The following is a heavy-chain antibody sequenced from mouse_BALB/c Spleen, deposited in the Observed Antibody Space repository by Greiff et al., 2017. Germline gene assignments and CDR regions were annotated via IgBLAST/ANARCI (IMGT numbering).Heavy chain of an antibody. CDR2: ISSGSSTI. Sequence: EVNVVESGGGLVQPGGSRKLSCAASGFTFSSFGMHWVRQAPEKGLEWVAYISSGSSTIYYADTVKGRFTISRDNPKNTLFLQMTSLRSEDTAMYYCARLGSLARVDYWGQGTTLTVSS. J-gene: IGHJ2*01. CDR3: ARLGSLARVDY. CDR1: GFTFSSFG. V-gene: IGHV5-17*02. D-gene: IGHD3-1*01.